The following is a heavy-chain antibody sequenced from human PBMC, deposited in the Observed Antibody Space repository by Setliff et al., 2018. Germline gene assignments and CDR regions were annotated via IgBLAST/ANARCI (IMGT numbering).Heavy chain of an antibody. Sequence: GGSLRLSCAASGFTFGSNWMNWVRQAPGKGLVWVSRIYSDGSMTDYADSVKGRFTISRDSSKNTLYLQMNSLRLEDTAVYYCLVAYTSSWYSSGFDPWGQGTLVTVSS. CDR1: GFTFGSNW. J-gene: IGHJ5*02. V-gene: IGHV3-74*01. D-gene: IGHD6-13*01. CDR3: LVAYTSSWYSSGFDP. CDR2: IYSDGSMT.